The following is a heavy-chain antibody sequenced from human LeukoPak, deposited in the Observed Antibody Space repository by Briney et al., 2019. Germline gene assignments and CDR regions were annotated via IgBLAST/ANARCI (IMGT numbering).Heavy chain of an antibody. J-gene: IGHJ4*02. CDR1: GDSISGSSYY. D-gene: IGHD5-24*01. CDR2: IYYGGST. CDR3: ASADGYKIDY. Sequence: PSEPLSLTCTVSGDSISGSSYYWGWIRQPPGKRLEWIGNIYYGGSTYYNPSLKSRVSISVDTSNNQFSLKVSSVTAADTAVYYCASADGYKIDYWGQGTLVTVSS. V-gene: IGHV4-39*01.